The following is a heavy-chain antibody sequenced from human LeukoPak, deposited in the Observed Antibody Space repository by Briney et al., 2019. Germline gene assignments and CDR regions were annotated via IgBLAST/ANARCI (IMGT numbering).Heavy chain of an antibody. V-gene: IGHV3-30-3*01. CDR2: ISYDGSNK. D-gene: IGHD3-22*01. CDR3: AREHYDSSGYSSDFDY. CDR1: GFTFGDYA. Sequence: PGGSLRLSCTASGFTFGDYAMSWVRQAPGKGLEWVAVISYDGSNKYYADSVKGRFTISRDNSKNTLYLQMNSLRAEDTAVYYCAREHYDSSGYSSDFDYWGQGTLVTVSS. J-gene: IGHJ4*02.